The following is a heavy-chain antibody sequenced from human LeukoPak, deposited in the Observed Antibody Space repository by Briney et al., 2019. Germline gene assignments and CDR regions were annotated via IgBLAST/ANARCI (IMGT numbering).Heavy chain of an antibody. CDR3: ARHYFDSDGYPATPFDY. Sequence: SETLPLTCTVSGGSISSYYWSWIRQPPGKGLEWIGYIYYSGSTNYNPSLKSRVTISLDTSKNQFSLKLSSVTAADTAVFYCARHYFDSDGYPATPFDYWGQGTLVTVSS. V-gene: IGHV4-59*08. CDR2: IYYSGST. D-gene: IGHD3-22*01. CDR1: GGSISSYY. J-gene: IGHJ4*02.